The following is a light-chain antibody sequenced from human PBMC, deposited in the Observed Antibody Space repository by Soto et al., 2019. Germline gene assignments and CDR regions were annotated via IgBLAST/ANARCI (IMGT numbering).Light chain of an antibody. CDR1: QSVSRSY. V-gene: IGKV3-20*01. CDR2: AAS. CDR3: QQYGTSVWT. Sequence: EIVLTQFPGTLSLSPGERATLSCRASQSVSRSYLAWYRQKPGQAPRLLIYAASSRAAGIPDRFSGSGSGTDFTLTISRLEPEDFAVYYCQQYGTSVWTFGQGTKVEIE. J-gene: IGKJ1*01.